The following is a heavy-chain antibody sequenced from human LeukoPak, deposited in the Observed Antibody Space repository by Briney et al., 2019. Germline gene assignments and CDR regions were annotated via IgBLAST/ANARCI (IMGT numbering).Heavy chain of an antibody. V-gene: IGHV1-69*01. D-gene: IGHD1-26*01. CDR1: GGTFSSYA. Sequence: ASVKVSCKASGGTFSSYAISWVRQAPGQGLEWMGGIIPIFGTANYAQKLQGRVTITADESTSTAYMELSSLRSEDTAVYYCARGVGFDAFDIWGQGTMVTVSS. J-gene: IGHJ3*02. CDR3: ARGVGFDAFDI. CDR2: IIPIFGTA.